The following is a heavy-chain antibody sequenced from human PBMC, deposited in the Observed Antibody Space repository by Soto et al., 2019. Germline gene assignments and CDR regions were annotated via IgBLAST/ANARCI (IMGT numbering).Heavy chain of an antibody. D-gene: IGHD3-3*01. CDR2: IIPIFGTA. J-gene: IGHJ5*02. Sequence: GASVKVSCKASGGTFSSYAISWVRQAPGQGLEWMGGIIPIFGTANYAQKFQGRVTITADESTSTAYMELSSLRSEDTAVYYCASSQATYYDFWSGPRWFDPWGQGTLVTV. CDR1: GGTFSSYA. V-gene: IGHV1-69*13. CDR3: ASSQATYYDFWSGPRWFDP.